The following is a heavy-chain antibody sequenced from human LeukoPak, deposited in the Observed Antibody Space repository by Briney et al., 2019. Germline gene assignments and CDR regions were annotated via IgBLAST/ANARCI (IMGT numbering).Heavy chain of an antibody. V-gene: IGHV3-21*01. J-gene: IGHJ4*02. CDR3: ARGGEPVGFDY. CDR2: ISSSSSYI. CDR1: GFTFSNYG. D-gene: IGHD1-26*01. Sequence: GGSLRLSCAASGFTFSNYGMHWVRQAPGKGLEWVSSISSSSSYIYYADSVKGRFTISRDNAKNSLSLQMNSLRAEDTAVYYCARGGEPVGFDYWGQGTLVTVSS.